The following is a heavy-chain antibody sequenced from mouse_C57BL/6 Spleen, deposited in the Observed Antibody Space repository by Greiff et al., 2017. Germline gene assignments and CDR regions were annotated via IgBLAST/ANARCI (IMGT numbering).Heavy chain of an antibody. D-gene: IGHD2-1*01. V-gene: IGHV1-52*01. Sequence: QVQLQQPGAELVRPGSSVKLSCKASGYTFTSYWMPWVKQRPIQGLEWIGNIDPSDSETHYNQKFKDKATLTVDKSSSTAYMQLSSLTSEDSAVYYCARSHYGNCKDLYYDVWGTGTTVTVAS. CDR3: ARSHYGNCKDLYYDV. J-gene: IGHJ1*03. CDR2: IDPSDSET. CDR1: GYTFTSYW.